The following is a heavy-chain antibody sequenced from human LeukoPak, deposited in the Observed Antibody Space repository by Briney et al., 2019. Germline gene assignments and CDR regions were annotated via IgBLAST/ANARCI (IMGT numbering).Heavy chain of an antibody. CDR1: GGSVSSSSYY. CDR2: ISYSGST. CDR3: ARGSRRLADFHY. J-gene: IGHJ4*02. V-gene: IGHV4-39*01. D-gene: IGHD1-26*01. Sequence: SETLSLTCTVSGGSVSSSSYYWGWIRQPPGKGLGWIGTISYSGSTYYNPSLQSRVTISVDTSKNQFSLELSSVTAADTAVYYCARGSRRLADFHYWGQGTLVTVSS.